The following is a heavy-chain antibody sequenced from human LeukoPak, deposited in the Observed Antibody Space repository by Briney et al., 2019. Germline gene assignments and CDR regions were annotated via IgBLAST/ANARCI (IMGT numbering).Heavy chain of an antibody. CDR2: ISTYNGST. Sequence: ASMKVSCKASGYTFTNYGISWVRQAPGQGLEWMGWISTYNGSTNYAQKLQGRVTMTTDTSTSTAYMELRSLRSDDTAVYYCARDVAATNDYWGQGTLVTVSS. J-gene: IGHJ4*02. CDR1: GYTFTNYG. CDR3: ARDVAATNDY. D-gene: IGHD1-26*01. V-gene: IGHV1-18*01.